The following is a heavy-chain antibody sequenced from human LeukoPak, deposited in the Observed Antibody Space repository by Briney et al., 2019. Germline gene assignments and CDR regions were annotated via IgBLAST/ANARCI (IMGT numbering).Heavy chain of an antibody. J-gene: IGHJ4*02. CDR1: GFTFGDYA. V-gene: IGHV3-49*03. D-gene: IGHD4-17*01. CDR3: TRGDLDGDYVSNDY. Sequence: GGSLRLSCTASGFTFGDYAMSWFRQAPGKGLEWVGFIRSKAYGGTTEYAASVKGRFTISRDDSKSIAYLQMNSLKTEDTAVYYCTRGDLDGDYVSNDYWGQGTLVTVSS. CDR2: IRSKAYGGTT.